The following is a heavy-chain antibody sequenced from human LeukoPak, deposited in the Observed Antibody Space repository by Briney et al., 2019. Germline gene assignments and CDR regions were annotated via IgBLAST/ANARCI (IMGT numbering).Heavy chain of an antibody. CDR2: IYYTGGT. CDR1: GGSISSYY. Sequence: PSETLSLTCSVSGGSISSYYWSWLRKPPGKGVEWVGYIYYTGGTNYNPSLQSRVTISVDTSKNHFSLRLSSVTAADTAVYYCARHPSKSSAFGYWGQGALVTVSS. D-gene: IGHD2-2*01. V-gene: IGHV4-59*08. J-gene: IGHJ4*02. CDR3: ARHPSKSSAFGY.